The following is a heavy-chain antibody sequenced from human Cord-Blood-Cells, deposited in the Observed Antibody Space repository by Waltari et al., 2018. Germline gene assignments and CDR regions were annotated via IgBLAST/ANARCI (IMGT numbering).Heavy chain of an antibody. CDR3: ARVYCSSTSCYGSWFDP. CDR1: GGTFSIYT. Sequence: QVQLVQSGAEVKKPGSSVKVSCKASGGTFSIYTISWVRQAPGQGLEWMGRIIPILGIANYAQKFQGRVTITADKSTSTAYMELSSLRSEDTAVYYCARVYCSSTSCYGSWFDPWGQGTLVTVSS. J-gene: IGHJ5*02. D-gene: IGHD2-2*01. CDR2: IIPILGIA. V-gene: IGHV1-69*02.